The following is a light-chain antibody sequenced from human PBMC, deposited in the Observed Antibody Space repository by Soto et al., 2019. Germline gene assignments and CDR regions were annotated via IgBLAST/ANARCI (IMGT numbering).Light chain of an antibody. Sequence: EIVLTQSPATLSVSPGETATLSCRASQSVSANLAWYQLKPGQAPRLLIYGATTSAAAFPGKFSGSGSGTEFTLTITGLQSEDSAVYYCQQYDNWPTFGPGNKVYIK. CDR1: QSVSAN. J-gene: IGKJ3*01. CDR2: GAT. CDR3: QQYDNWPT. V-gene: IGKV3-15*01.